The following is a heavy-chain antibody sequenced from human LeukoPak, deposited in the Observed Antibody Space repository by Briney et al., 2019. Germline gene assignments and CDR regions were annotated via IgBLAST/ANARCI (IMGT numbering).Heavy chain of an antibody. Sequence: SVKVSCKASGGTFSSYAISWVRQAPGQGLEWMGGIIPIFGTANYAQKFQGRVTITADESTSTAYMELRSLRSDDTAVYYCARDRYSSSWYSGLIDYWGQGTLVTVSS. CDR1: GGTFSSYA. D-gene: IGHD6-13*01. CDR3: ARDRYSSSWYSGLIDY. V-gene: IGHV1-69*01. CDR2: IIPIFGTA. J-gene: IGHJ4*02.